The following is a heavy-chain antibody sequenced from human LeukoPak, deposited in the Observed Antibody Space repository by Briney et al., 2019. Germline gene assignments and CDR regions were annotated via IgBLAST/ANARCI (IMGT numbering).Heavy chain of an antibody. CDR1: GYTFTSYG. Sequence: ASVKVSFKASGYTFTSYGISWVRQAPGQGLEWMGWISAYNGNTNYAQKLQGRVTMTTDTSTSTAYMELRSLRSDDTDVYYCAREGKYCSITSCYFYYFDYWGQGTLVTVSS. V-gene: IGHV1-18*01. CDR2: ISAYNGNT. D-gene: IGHD2-2*01. CDR3: AREGKYCSITSCYFYYFDY. J-gene: IGHJ4*02.